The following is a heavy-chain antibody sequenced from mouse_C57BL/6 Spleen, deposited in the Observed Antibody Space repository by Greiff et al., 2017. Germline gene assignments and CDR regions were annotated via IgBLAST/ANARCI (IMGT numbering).Heavy chain of an antibody. CDR2: ISNLAYSI. V-gene: IGHV5-15*01. D-gene: IGHD3-3*01. Sequence: EVQVVESGGGLVQPGGSLKLSCAASGFTFSDYGMAWVRQAPRKGPEWVAFISNLAYSIYYADTVTGRFTISRENAKNTLYLEMSSLRSEDTAMYYCARGDRGYFDYWGQGTTLTVSS. CDR1: GFTFSDYG. CDR3: ARGDRGYFDY. J-gene: IGHJ2*01.